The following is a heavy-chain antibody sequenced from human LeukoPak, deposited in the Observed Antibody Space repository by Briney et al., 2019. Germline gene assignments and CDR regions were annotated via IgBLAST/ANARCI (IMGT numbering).Heavy chain of an antibody. V-gene: IGHV1-24*01. CDR1: GNSLSELS. CDR2: FDPEEATM. D-gene: IGHD3-3*01. Sequence: ASVKVSCKVSGNSLSELSIQWVRQAPGKGLECMGGFDPEEATMVYAQNFQGRVTMTEDTSTQTAYVQLSGLTSDDTAVYYCTTRSGDFWSGFVNWGQGTLVTVSS. J-gene: IGHJ4*02. CDR3: TTRSGDFWSGFVN.